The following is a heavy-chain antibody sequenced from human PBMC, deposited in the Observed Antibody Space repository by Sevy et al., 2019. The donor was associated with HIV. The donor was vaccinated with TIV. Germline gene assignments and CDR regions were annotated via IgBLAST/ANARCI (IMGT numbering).Heavy chain of an antibody. CDR2: INPKNDVT. J-gene: IGHJ6*02. Sequence: ASVKVSCKASGYSFTDYYMHWVRQAPGQGLEWMAWINPKNDVTNYAQKFQGRVTMTRVTSTSTAYMELTRLRSDDTAVYYCARARRVTTVYYYYGMDVWGQGTTVTVSS. CDR1: GYSFTDYY. D-gene: IGHD5-18*01. CDR3: ARARRVTTVYYYYGMDV. V-gene: IGHV1-2*02.